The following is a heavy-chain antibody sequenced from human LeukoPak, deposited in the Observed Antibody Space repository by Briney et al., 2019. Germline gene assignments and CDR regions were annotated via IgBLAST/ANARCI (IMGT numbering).Heavy chain of an antibody. CDR1: GFTFSTHG. Sequence: GGSLRLSCAASGFTFSTHGMHWLRQAPGKGLEWVAFIRYDGSNEYYVDSVKGRFTIFRDNSKNTLYLQMSGLRAEDTALYYCAKDPTQYYSGSGSSSWFDPWGQGTLVTVSS. D-gene: IGHD3-10*01. V-gene: IGHV3-30*02. J-gene: IGHJ5*02. CDR3: AKDPTQYYSGSGSSSWFDP. CDR2: IRYDGSNE.